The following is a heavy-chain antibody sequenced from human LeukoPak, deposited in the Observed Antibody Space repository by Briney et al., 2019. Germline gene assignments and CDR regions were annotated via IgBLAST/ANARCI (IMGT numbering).Heavy chain of an antibody. CDR3: ARVGCSSTSCFYGMDV. J-gene: IGHJ6*02. V-gene: IGHV3-21*01. Sequence: GGSLRLSCAASGFTFSSYSMNWVRPAPGKGLEWVSSISSSSSYIYYADSVKGRFTISRDNAKNSLYLQMNSLRAEDTAVYYCARVGCSSTSCFYGMDVWGQGTTVTVSS. D-gene: IGHD2-2*01. CDR1: GFTFSSYS. CDR2: ISSSSSYI.